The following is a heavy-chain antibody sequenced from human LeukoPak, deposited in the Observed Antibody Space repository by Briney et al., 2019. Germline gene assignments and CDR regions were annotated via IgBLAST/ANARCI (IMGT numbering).Heavy chain of an antibody. CDR2: IYPDDSDT. Sequence: VESLKIYWKGSGYSFNSYWIGWVRQMPGKGLGWKGIIYPDDSDTRYSPSFQGQVTISADKSISTAHLQWSSLKASDTAMYYCARPGYCSSTSCYRGRAFDIWGQGTMVTVSS. V-gene: IGHV5-51*01. CDR3: ARPGYCSSTSCYRGRAFDI. CDR1: GYSFNSYW. J-gene: IGHJ3*02. D-gene: IGHD2-2*01.